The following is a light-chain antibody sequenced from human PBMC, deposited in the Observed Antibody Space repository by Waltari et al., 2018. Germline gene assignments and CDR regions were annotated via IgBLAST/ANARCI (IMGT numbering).Light chain of an antibody. V-gene: IGLV1-47*01. Sequence: QSVLIQPPSASGTPGQGVTISCSGSTSYIYWHQQLPGTAPKLLIYRDNQRPSGVPDRFSGSKSGTSASLAISGLRSEDEADYYCAAWDQSLSGRVFGGGTTLTVL. CDR2: RDN. CDR1: TSYI. CDR3: AAWDQSLSGRV. J-gene: IGLJ3*02.